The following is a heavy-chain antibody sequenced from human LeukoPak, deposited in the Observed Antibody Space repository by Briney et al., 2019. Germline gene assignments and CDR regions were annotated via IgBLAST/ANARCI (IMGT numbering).Heavy chain of an antibody. CDR2: ISGSGGST. CDR1: GFTFSSYA. CDR3: AKDLTRTMVRGVITS. D-gene: IGHD3-10*01. J-gene: IGHJ5*02. Sequence: GGSLRLSCAASGFTFSSYAMSWVRQAPGKGLKWVSAISGSGGSTYYADSVKGRFTISRDNSKNTLYLQMNSLRAEDTAVYYCAKDLTRTMVRGVITSWGQGTLVTVSS. V-gene: IGHV3-23*01.